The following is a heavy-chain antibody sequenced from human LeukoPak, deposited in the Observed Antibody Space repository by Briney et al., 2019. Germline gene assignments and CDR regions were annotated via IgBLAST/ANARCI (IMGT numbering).Heavy chain of an antibody. CDR3: VRGPQYCSSTSCYRYYYYGMDV. D-gene: IGHD2-2*02. CDR1: GGSFSGYY. Sequence: PSETLSLTCAVYGGSFSGYYWSWIRQPPGKGLEWIGEINHSGSTNYNPSLKSRVTISVDTSKNQFSLKLSSVTAADTAVYYCVRGPQYCSSTSCYRYYYYGMDVWGQGTTVTVSS. J-gene: IGHJ6*02. V-gene: IGHV4-34*01. CDR2: INHSGST.